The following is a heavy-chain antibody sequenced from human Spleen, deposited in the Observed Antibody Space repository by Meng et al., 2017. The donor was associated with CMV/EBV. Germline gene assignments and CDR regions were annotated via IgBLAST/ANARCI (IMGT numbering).Heavy chain of an antibody. CDR3: ARGSTTVVTLIDY. D-gene: IGHD4-23*01. J-gene: IGHJ4*02. CDR1: GFTFSDYY. CDR2: ISSSGSTI. V-gene: IGHV3-11*01. Sequence: ASGFTFSDYYMSWIRQAPGKGLEWVSYISSSGSTIYYADSVKGRFTISRDNAKNSLYLQMNSLRAEDTAVYYCARGSTTVVTLIDYWGQGTLVTVSS.